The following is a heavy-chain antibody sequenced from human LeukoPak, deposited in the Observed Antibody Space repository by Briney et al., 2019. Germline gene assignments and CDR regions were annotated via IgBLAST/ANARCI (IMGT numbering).Heavy chain of an antibody. V-gene: IGHV3-11*03. CDR2: ISSSSSYT. CDR1: GFTFSDYY. CDR3: AKAATSYYFDY. Sequence: GGSLRLSCAASGFTFSDYYMSWIRQAPGKGLEWVSYISSSSSYTNYADSVKGRFTISRDNAKNSLYLQMNSLRAEDTAVYYCAKAATSYYFDYWGQGTLVTVSS. J-gene: IGHJ4*02. D-gene: IGHD5-24*01.